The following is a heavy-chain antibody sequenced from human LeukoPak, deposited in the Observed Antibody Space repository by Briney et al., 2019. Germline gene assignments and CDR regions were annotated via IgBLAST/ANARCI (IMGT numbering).Heavy chain of an antibody. CDR2: ISSSGSSI. CDR1: GFTFSGAW. CDR3: ARSSGWYTGFDY. Sequence: GGSLRLSCAASGFTFSGAWMHWVRQAPGKGLEWVSYISSSGSSIYYADSVKGRFTISRDNAKNSLYLQMDSLRAEDTAVYYCARSSGWYTGFDYWGQGTLVTVSS. J-gene: IGHJ4*02. D-gene: IGHD6-19*01. V-gene: IGHV3-48*04.